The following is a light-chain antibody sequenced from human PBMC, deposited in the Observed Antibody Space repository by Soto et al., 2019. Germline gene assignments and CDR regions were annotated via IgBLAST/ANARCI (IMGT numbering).Light chain of an antibody. J-gene: IGLJ2*01. V-gene: IGLV2-11*01. CDR2: DVT. CDR3: CSYAGSYTLV. CDR1: NSDVGGYNY. Sequence: QSVLTQPRSVSGSPGQSVTISCSGTNSDVGGYNYVSWYQQHPGKAPKLMIYDVTKRPSGVPDRFSGSKSGDTASLTISGLQAEDEAEYYCCSYAGSYTLVLGGGTKLTVL.